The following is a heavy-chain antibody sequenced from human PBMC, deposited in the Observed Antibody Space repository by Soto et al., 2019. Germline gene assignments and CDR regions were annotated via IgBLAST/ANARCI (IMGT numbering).Heavy chain of an antibody. J-gene: IGHJ6*02. Sequence: VQLEESGGGSVQPGRSLRLSCVASGFNFDDHAMHWVRQDPGRGLEWVAGISWNSGKIAYADSVKGRFTISRDNAKSSLYLQMNSLSGDDSALYYCAKEQYNEAVSVYYYNGLDVWGQGTPVTVPS. D-gene: IGHD1-1*01. CDR3: AKEQYNEAVSVYYYNGLDV. CDR1: GFNFDDHA. CDR2: ISWNSGKI. V-gene: IGHV3-9*01.